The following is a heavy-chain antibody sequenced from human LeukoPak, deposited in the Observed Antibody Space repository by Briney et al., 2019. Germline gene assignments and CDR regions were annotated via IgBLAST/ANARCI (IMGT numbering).Heavy chain of an antibody. J-gene: IGHJ5*01. D-gene: IGHD1-14*01. CDR3: ARRRITRFDS. Sequence: GESLKISCQGSGDGFTDFWIAWVRQKPGKGLEWMGVIYPKDSDTKYSQSFQGQVTISADKSIATVYLQWSSLEASDTAMYYCARRRITRFDSWGQGSLVTFSS. CDR2: IYPKDSDT. CDR1: GDGFTDFW. V-gene: IGHV5-51*01.